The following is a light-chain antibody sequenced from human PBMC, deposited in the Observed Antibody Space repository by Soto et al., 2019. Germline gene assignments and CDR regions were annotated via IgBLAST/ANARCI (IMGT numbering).Light chain of an antibody. CDR2: DVS. CDR1: SSDVGGYNY. V-gene: IGLV2-14*01. CDR3: SSYTSSSTI. Sequence: QTALTQPASVCGSPGQSITISCTGTSSDVGGYNYVSWYQQHPGKAPKLMIYDVSNRPSGVSNRFSGSKSGNTASLTISGLQAEDEADYYCSSYTSSSTIFGTGTKLTVL. J-gene: IGLJ1*01.